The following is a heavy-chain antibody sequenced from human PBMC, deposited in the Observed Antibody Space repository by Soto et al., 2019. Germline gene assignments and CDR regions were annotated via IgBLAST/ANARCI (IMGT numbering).Heavy chain of an antibody. Sequence: QVQLQESGPGLVKPSETLSLTCTVSGGSISTYYWSWIRQSPGKGLDWIGYIYYSGSTNYNPSLKSRVTISVDTSKNEFSLKLSSMTAADTVVYYWARGRPWELYEYWGQGTLVTVSS. J-gene: IGHJ4*02. CDR2: IYYSGST. CDR3: ARGRPWELYEY. D-gene: IGHD1-26*01. V-gene: IGHV4-59*12. CDR1: GGSISTYY.